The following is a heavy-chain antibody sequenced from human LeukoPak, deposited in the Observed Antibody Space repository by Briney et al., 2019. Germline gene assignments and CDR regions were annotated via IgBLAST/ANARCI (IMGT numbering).Heavy chain of an antibody. CDR2: ISSSSSYI. D-gene: IGHD5-18*01. Sequence: GGSLRLSCAASGFTFSSYDMNWVRQAPGEGLEWVSSISSSSSYIYYADSVKGRFTISRDNAKNSLYLQMNSLRAEDTAVYYCARDDSGYSYGYWGQGTLVTVSS. J-gene: IGHJ4*02. CDR3: ARDDSGYSYGY. V-gene: IGHV3-21*01. CDR1: GFTFSSYD.